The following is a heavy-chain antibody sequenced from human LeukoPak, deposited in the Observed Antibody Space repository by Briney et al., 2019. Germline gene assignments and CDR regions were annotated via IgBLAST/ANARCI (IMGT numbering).Heavy chain of an antibody. CDR2: ISGSGGST. CDR3: AKPKYNWNTGDHWYFDL. Sequence: PGGSLRLSCAASGFTFSSYGMHWVRQAPGKGLGWVSAISGSGGSTYYADSVKGRFTISRDNSKNTLYLQMDSLRAEDTAVYYCAKPKYNWNTGDHWYFDLWGRGTLVTVSS. D-gene: IGHD1/OR15-1a*01. CDR1: GFTFSSYG. J-gene: IGHJ2*01. V-gene: IGHV3-23*01.